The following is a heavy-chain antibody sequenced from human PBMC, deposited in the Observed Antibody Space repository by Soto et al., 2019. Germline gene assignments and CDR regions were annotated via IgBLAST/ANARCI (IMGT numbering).Heavy chain of an antibody. D-gene: IGHD3-10*01. Sequence: PGGSLRLSCAASGFTVSSNYMSWVRQAPGKGLEWVSVIYNAGSTYYADSVKGRFTISRDNSKKTLYLQMNSLRAEDTAVYYCARDSPLTSGMVHWGQGTLVTVSS. J-gene: IGHJ4*02. CDR3: ARDSPLTSGMVH. V-gene: IGHV3-53*01. CDR1: GFTVSSNY. CDR2: IYNAGST.